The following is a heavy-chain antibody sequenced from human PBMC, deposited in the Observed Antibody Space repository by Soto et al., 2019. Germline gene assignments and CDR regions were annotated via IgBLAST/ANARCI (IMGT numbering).Heavy chain of an antibody. J-gene: IGHJ3*02. Sequence: GGSLRLSCAASGFTFSSYAMSWVRQAPGKGLEWVSAISGSGGSTYYADSVKGRFTISRDNSKNTLYLQMNSLRAEDTAVYYCAKGAASGSYVLGGAFDIWGQGTMVTVSS. CDR1: GFTFSSYA. CDR2: ISGSGGST. D-gene: IGHD1-26*01. CDR3: AKGAASGSYVLGGAFDI. V-gene: IGHV3-23*01.